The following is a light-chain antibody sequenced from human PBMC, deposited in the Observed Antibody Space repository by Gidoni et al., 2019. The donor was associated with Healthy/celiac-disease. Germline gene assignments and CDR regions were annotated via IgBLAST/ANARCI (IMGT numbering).Light chain of an antibody. V-gene: IGLV2-14*03. J-gene: IGLJ3*02. CDR1: SSDVGGYNY. CDR3: SSYTSISTLGV. Sequence: QSALTQPASVSGSPGQSITISCTGTSSDVGGYNYVSWYQQHPGKAPKLMTHDVSNRPSGVSNRFSGSKSGNTASLTISGLQAEDEADYYCSSYTSISTLGVFGGGTKLTVL. CDR2: DVS.